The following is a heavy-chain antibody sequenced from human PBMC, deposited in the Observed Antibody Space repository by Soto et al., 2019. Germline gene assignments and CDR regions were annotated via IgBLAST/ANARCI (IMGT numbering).Heavy chain of an antibody. J-gene: IGHJ2*01. Sequence: GASVXVSFKSSCLSFAIFAVQCVRLARGQRLEWMGWIVVGTGKTDYAQKFQGRMTITTDMSTSTAYMELKRLRSEDTGVYYCEAEGLGGYFDIWGRGTLVTVSS. V-gene: IGHV1-58*01. CDR3: EAEGLGGYFDI. CDR2: IVVGTGKT. D-gene: IGHD5-12*01. CDR1: CLSFAIFA.